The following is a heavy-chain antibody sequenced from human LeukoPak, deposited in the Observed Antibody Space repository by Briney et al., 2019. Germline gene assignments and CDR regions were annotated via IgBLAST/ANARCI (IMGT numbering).Heavy chain of an antibody. V-gene: IGHV3-30-3*01. CDR2: ISYDGSNK. D-gene: IGHD3-10*01. J-gene: IGHJ4*02. CDR3: ARDMVRGVITLPDY. Sequence: GGSLRLSCAASGFTFSSYAMHWVRQAPGKGLEGVAVISYDGSNKYYADSVKGRFTISRDNSKNTLYLQMNSLRAEDTAVYYCARDMVRGVITLPDYWGQGTLVTVSS. CDR1: GFTFSSYA.